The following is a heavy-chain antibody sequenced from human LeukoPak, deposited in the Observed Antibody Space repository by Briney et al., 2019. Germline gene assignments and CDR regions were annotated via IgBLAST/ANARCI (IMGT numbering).Heavy chain of an antibody. CDR3: ARIGYSSSWYGGRAFDI. V-gene: IGHV4-59*08. CDR1: GGSISSYY. J-gene: IGHJ3*02. CDR2: IYYSGST. D-gene: IGHD6-13*01. Sequence: PSETLSLTCTVSGGSISSYYWSWIRQPPGKGLEWIGYIYYSGSTNYNPSLKSRVTISVDTSKNQFSLKLSSVTAADTAVYYCARIGYSSSWYGGRAFDIWGQGTMVTVSS.